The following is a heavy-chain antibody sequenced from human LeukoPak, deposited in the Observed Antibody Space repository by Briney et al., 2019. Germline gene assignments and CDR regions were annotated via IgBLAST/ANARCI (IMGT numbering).Heavy chain of an antibody. CDR2: IWYDGSKQ. CDR1: RFTFRNYG. Sequence: GGSLKLSCAASRFTFRNYGMHWVRQAPGKGLDWVAVIWYDGSKQYYIDSVKGRFTISRDNSKNTLYLQMNSLRDEDTAVYYCTRDVSSSYSDLRGRGTQVIVSS. V-gene: IGHV3-33*01. J-gene: IGHJ2*01. D-gene: IGHD6-19*01. CDR3: TRDVSSSYSDL.